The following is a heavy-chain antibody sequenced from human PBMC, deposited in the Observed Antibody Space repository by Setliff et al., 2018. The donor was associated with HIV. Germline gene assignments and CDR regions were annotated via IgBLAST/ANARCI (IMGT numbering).Heavy chain of an antibody. Sequence: PSETLSLTCTVAVGSINSDSYNYYWSWIRQPAGRGLEWIGHMYSSGPTSYNPSLKSRVTISVDKSKNQFSLKLSSVTAADTAVDYCARDRPYSGYPDWGQGTLVTVSS. CDR2: MYSSGPT. D-gene: IGHD5-12*01. V-gene: IGHV4-61*09. CDR1: VGSINSDSYNYY. CDR3: ARDRPYSGYPD. J-gene: IGHJ4*02.